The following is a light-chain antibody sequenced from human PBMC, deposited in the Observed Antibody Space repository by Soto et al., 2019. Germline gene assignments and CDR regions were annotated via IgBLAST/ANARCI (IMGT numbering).Light chain of an antibody. CDR2: GAS. J-gene: IGKJ4*01. CDR1: QGVGTY. Sequence: EIVLTQSPATLSLSPGERAVLSCRASQGVGTYLAWYQQRPGQAPMLLLYGASNRATGIPAMCSGSGSGTDFTLTSGSLEPEDFAVYFCQQRNNWLTFGGGTKVEIK. V-gene: IGKV3-11*01. CDR3: QQRNNWLT.